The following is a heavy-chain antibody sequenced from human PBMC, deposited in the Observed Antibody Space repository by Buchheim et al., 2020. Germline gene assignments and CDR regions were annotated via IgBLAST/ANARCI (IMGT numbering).Heavy chain of an antibody. CDR1: GGSISSYY. D-gene: IGHD2-2*01. CDR2: IYYSGST. Sequence: QVQLQESGPGLVKPSETLSLTCTVSGGSISSYYWSWIRQPPGKGLEWIGYIYYSGSTNYNPSLKSRVTISVDTSKNQFSLKLSSVTAADTAVYYCARAVRGNIVVVPIFYGMDVWGQGTT. CDR3: ARAVRGNIVVVPIFYGMDV. J-gene: IGHJ6*02. V-gene: IGHV4-59*01.